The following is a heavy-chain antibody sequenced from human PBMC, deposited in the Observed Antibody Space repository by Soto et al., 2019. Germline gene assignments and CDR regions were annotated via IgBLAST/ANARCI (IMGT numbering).Heavy chain of an antibody. CDR2: IWYDGSNK. D-gene: IGHD3-10*01. J-gene: IGHJ4*02. CDR3: AREDVLLWFGESGPRDY. Sequence: QVQLVESGGGVVQPGRSLRLSCAASGFTFSSYGMHWVRQAPGKGLEWVAVIWYDGSNKYYADSVKGRFTISRDNSKNSLYLQMTSLRAEDTAVYYCAREDVLLWFGESGPRDYWGQGTLVTVSS. CDR1: GFTFSSYG. V-gene: IGHV3-33*01.